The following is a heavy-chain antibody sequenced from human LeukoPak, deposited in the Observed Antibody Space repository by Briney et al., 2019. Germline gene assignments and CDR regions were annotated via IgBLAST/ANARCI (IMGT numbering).Heavy chain of an antibody. Sequence: GGSLRLSCAASGFTVTTLAMTWVRQAPGKGLEWVSVIGESDGRTYYADSVKGRFTISRDNAQNSLFLQMDSLSAEDTGFYYCTRVGSISRRGYYFDYWGQGTLVTVSS. CDR2: IGESDGRT. CDR1: GFTVTTLA. D-gene: IGHD6-6*01. CDR3: TRVGSISRRGYYFDY. J-gene: IGHJ4*02. V-gene: IGHV3-23*01.